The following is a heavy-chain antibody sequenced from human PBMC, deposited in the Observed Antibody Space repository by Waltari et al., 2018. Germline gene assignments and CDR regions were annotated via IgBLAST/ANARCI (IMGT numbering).Heavy chain of an antibody. CDR1: GYSFTSYW. D-gene: IGHD6-13*01. CDR2: IYPGDSDT. J-gene: IGHJ3*02. Sequence: EVQLVQSGAEVKRPGESLKISCKGSGYSFTSYWIGWVRQMPGKGLEWMGIIYPGDSDTRYSPSFQGQVTISADKSISTAYLQWSSLKASDTAMYYCARRNSSSWYSDAFDIWGQGTMVTVSS. CDR3: ARRNSSSWYSDAFDI. V-gene: IGHV5-51*01.